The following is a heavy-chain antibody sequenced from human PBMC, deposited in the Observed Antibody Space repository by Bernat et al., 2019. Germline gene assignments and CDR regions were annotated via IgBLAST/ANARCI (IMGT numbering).Heavy chain of an antibody. V-gene: IGHV3-53*01. CDR3: ARGEGGMDV. CDR1: GFSVSNRY. CDR2: IYNYGAT. J-gene: IGHJ6*02. Sequence: EVQLVESGGGLIQPGGSLRLSCAVSGFSVSNRYMTWVRQAPGKGLECIALIYNYGATDYADSVKGRFTISRDNFQNTLYLQMNNLRADDTAVYYCARGEGGMDVWGRGTTVIVSS.